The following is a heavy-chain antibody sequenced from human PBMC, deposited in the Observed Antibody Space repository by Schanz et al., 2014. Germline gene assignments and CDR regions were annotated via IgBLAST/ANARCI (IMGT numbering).Heavy chain of an antibody. CDR3: ARGTDWSLHY. D-gene: IGHD1-1*01. J-gene: IGHJ4*02. Sequence: DVQLLESGGGLVQPGGSLRLSCAASGFTLSNSDMHWVRQGTGKGLEWVSTIGYLGDTYYPDSVKGRFTVSRDSGQNSLDLQMNSLRAGDAAVYYCARGTDWSLHYWGQGALVTVSS. CDR2: IGYLGDT. CDR1: GFTLSNSD. V-gene: IGHV3-13*01.